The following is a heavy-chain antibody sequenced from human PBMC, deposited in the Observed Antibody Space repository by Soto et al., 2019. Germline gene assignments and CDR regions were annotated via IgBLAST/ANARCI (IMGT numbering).Heavy chain of an antibody. D-gene: IGHD3-3*01. V-gene: IGHV4-39*01. CDR3: ARHTPAISISDH. CDR1: GGSISSSSYY. CDR2: IYYSGST. J-gene: IGHJ4*02. Sequence: QLQLQESGPGLVKPSETLSLTCTVSGGSISSSSYYWGWIRQPPGKGLEWIGSIYYSGSTYYYPSLKRRVTISVDTSKNQLSLKLSSVTAADTAVYYCARHTPAISISDHWGQGTLVNVSS.